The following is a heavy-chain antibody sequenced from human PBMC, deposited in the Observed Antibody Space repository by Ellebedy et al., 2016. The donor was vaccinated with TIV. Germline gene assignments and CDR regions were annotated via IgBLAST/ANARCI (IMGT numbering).Heavy chain of an antibody. CDR1: GGSISSYY. V-gene: IGHV4-59*01. Sequence: MPSETLSLTCTVSGGSISSYYWSWIRQPPGKGLEWIGYIYYSGSTNYNPSLKSRVTISVDTSKNQFSLKLSSVTAADTAVYYCARALGYCSGGSCYEVRPDYWGQGTLVTVSS. CDR3: ARALGYCSGGSCYEVRPDY. D-gene: IGHD2-15*01. CDR2: IYYSGST. J-gene: IGHJ4*02.